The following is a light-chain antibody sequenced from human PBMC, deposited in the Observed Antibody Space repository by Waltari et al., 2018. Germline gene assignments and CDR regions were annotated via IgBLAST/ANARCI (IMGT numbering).Light chain of an antibody. CDR1: LGSVSCTSY. Sequence: QTVLTTEPSLSVSPGGTVTLTCALSLGSVSCTSYAPWYQQTPGLPPRTLVYKGNGRSSGVPDRFSGSILGNKAALTITGAQADDESDYYCSMYMGSGIWVFGGGTKLTVL. CDR3: SMYMGSGIWV. V-gene: IGLV8-61*01. J-gene: IGLJ3*02. CDR2: KGN.